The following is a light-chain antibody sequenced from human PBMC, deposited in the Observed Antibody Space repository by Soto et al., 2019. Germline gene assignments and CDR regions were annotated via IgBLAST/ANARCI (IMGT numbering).Light chain of an antibody. J-gene: IGKJ1*01. Sequence: DIQMTQSPSSLSTSVGDRVTITCRASQSISNYLNWYQQKPGKVPKLLIYAASRLQSGVPSRFSGSGSGTDFTLTIISLQPEDFATYFCQQSYITPWTFGQGTKVEI. CDR2: AAS. CDR3: QQSYITPWT. V-gene: IGKV1-39*01. CDR1: QSISNY.